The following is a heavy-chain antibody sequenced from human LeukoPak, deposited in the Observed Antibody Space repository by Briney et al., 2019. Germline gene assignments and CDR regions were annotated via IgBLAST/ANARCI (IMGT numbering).Heavy chain of an antibody. CDR2: IIPILGIA. D-gene: IGHD3-10*01. CDR1: GGTFTSYT. CDR3: ARMLVVRGIGVGEGLDY. Sequence: SVKVSCKASGGTFTSYTISWVRHAPGQGLEWMGRIIPILGIANYAQKFQGRVTITADKSTSTAYMELSSLRSEDTAVYYCARMLVVRGIGVGEGLDYWGQGTLVTVSS. J-gene: IGHJ4*02. V-gene: IGHV1-69*02.